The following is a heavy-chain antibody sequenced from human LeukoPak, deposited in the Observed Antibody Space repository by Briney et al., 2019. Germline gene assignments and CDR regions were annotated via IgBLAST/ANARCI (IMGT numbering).Heavy chain of an antibody. CDR1: GGFISNSIYY. Sequence: SETLSLTCIVSGGFISNSIYYWAWIRQPPGEGLEGIGSIHYSGKTYYYPSLKSRVTMSVDTSKNQFSLKLSSVNDADTAVYYCAKRCGGDCYSKMGLDPWGQGTAVTVSS. D-gene: IGHD2-21*02. CDR3: AKRCGGDCYSKMGLDP. J-gene: IGHJ5*02. V-gene: IGHV4-39*01. CDR2: IHYSGKT.